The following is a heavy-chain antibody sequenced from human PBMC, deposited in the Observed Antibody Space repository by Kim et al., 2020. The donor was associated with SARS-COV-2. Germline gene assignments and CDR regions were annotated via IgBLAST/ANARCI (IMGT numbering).Heavy chain of an antibody. V-gene: IGHV3-23*01. Sequence: GGTLRLSCAASGFTFSSYAMSWVRQAPRKGLEWVSTISGSGDKTYYADSVKGRFTISRDNSKNTLYLQMNSLRAEDTAIYYCATNQYHSSGYRFVYWGQG. J-gene: IGHJ4*02. D-gene: IGHD3-22*01. CDR1: GFTFSSYA. CDR3: ATNQYHSSGYRFVY. CDR2: ISGSGDKT.